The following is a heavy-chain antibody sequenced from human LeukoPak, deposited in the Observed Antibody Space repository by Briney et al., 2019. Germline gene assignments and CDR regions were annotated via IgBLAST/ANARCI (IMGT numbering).Heavy chain of an antibody. CDR2: ISGSGGST. V-gene: IGHV3-23*01. Sequence: GGSLRLSCVDSGFTFSNYNMNWVRQAPGKGLEWVSAISGSGGSTYYADSVKGRFTISRDNSKNTLYLQMNSLRAEDTAVYYCAKGGVATIYWYFDLWGRGTLVTVSS. J-gene: IGHJ2*01. CDR1: GFTFSNYN. CDR3: AKGGVATIYWYFDL. D-gene: IGHD5-12*01.